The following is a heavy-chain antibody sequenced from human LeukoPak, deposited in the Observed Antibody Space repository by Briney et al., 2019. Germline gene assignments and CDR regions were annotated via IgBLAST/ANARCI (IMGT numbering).Heavy chain of an antibody. V-gene: IGHV4-4*07. CDR3: ARDSLSRGRQWLNFDY. CDR1: GGSISSYY. D-gene: IGHD6-19*01. CDR2: IYTSGST. J-gene: IGHJ4*02. Sequence: SETLSLTCTVSGGSISSYYWNWLRQPAGKGLEWIGRIYTSGSTNYNPSLKSRVSMSVATSKNQFSLKLSSVTAADTAVYYCARDSLSRGRQWLNFDYWGQGTLVTVSS.